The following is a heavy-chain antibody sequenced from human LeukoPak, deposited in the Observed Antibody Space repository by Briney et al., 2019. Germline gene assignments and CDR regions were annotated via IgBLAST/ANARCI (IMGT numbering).Heavy chain of an antibody. Sequence: SETLSLTCTVSGGSISSYYWSWIRQPPGKGLECIAYIYYSGSTNYIPSLKSRVTISVDTSKNQFSLKLSSVTAADTAVYYCARGSTYASGCFFDYWGQGTLVTVSS. CDR3: ARGSTYASGCFFDY. J-gene: IGHJ4*02. CDR2: IYYSGST. V-gene: IGHV4-59*01. D-gene: IGHD3-10*01. CDR1: GGSISSYY.